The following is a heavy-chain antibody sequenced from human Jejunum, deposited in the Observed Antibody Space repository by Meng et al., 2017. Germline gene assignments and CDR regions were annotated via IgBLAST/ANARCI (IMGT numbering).Heavy chain of an antibody. CDR3: AKKQLVSGYAAFDY. D-gene: IGHD3-22*01. CDR1: GFTLSYT. Sequence: GGSLISCAASGFTLSYTMSWVRQAPGKGLEWVSTISDSGGATYYADSVKGRFTISRDNSKNTLYLQMNSLRVEDTALYYCAKKQLVSGYAAFDYWGQGTLVTVSS. J-gene: IGHJ4*02. V-gene: IGHV3-23*01. CDR2: ISDSGGAT.